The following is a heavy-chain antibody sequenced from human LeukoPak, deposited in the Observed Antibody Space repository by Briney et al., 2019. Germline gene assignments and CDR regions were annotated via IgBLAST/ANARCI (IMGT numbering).Heavy chain of an antibody. CDR2: IYYSGST. Sequence: SETLSLTCTVSGGSISSYYWSWIRQPPGKGLEWIGYIYYSGSTNYNPSLKSRVTISVDTSKNQFSLKLTSVTAADTAVYYCARTYYYGSGSYSDGFDYWGQGTLVTVSS. CDR1: GGSISSYY. D-gene: IGHD3-10*01. CDR3: ARTYYYGSGSYSDGFDY. J-gene: IGHJ4*02. V-gene: IGHV4-59*01.